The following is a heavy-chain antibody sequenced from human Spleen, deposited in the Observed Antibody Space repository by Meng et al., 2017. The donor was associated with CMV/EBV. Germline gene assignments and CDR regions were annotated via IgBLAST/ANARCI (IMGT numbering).Heavy chain of an antibody. V-gene: IGHV3-23*03. D-gene: IGHD2-8*01. CDR2: INSGGSST. Sequence: GESLKISCAASGFTFSSYAMSWVRQAPGKGLEWVSVINSGGSSTDYADSVKGRFTISRDNAKNSLYLQMNSLRAEDTAVYYCARDYNAKGDYWGQGTLVTVSS. CDR1: GFTFSSYA. CDR3: ARDYNAKGDY. J-gene: IGHJ4*02.